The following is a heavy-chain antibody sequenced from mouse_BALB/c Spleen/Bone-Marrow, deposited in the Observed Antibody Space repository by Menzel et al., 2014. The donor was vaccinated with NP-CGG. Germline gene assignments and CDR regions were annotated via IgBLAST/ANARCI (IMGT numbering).Heavy chain of an antibody. J-gene: IGHJ2*01. CDR1: GYTFTSYC. Sequence: VQLQQSGAELAKPGASVKLSCKASGYTFTSYCMHWVKQRPGQGLEWIGEINPSNGYTTFNEKFKSKATLTADKSSSTAYMQQSSLTSEDYAVYYCTTSTNNKYFDYWGQGTTLTVSS. CDR2: INPSNGYT. CDR3: TTSTNNKYFDY. D-gene: IGHD2-1*01. V-gene: IGHV1S81*02.